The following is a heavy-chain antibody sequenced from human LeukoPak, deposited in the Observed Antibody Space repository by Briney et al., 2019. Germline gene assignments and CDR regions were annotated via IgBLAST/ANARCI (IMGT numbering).Heavy chain of an antibody. CDR2: IYYSGST. CDR3: ARAQYCSGGSCYLRWRLGALDY. J-gene: IGHJ4*02. CDR1: GGSISSYY. Sequence: MASETLSLTCTVSGGSISSYYWSWIRQPPGKGLEWIGYIYYSGSTNYNPSLKSRVTISVDTSKNQFSLKLSSVTAADTAVYYCARAQYCSGGSCYLRWRLGALDYWGQGTLVTVSS. D-gene: IGHD2-15*01. V-gene: IGHV4-59*01.